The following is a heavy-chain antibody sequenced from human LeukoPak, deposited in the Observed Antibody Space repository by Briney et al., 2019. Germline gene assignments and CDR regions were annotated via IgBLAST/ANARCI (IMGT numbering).Heavy chain of an antibody. Sequence: GASVKVSCKASGYTFTSYGISWVRQAPGQGLEWMGWISAYNGNTNYAQKLQGGVTMTTDTSTSTAYMELRSLRSDDTAVYYCASTRDSYGYSPFDYWGQGTLVTVSS. CDR2: ISAYNGNT. D-gene: IGHD5-18*01. J-gene: IGHJ4*02. V-gene: IGHV1-18*01. CDR3: ASTRDSYGYSPFDY. CDR1: GYTFTSYG.